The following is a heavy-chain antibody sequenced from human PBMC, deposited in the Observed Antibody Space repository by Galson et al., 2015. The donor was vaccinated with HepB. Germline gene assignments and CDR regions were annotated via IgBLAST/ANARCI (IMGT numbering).Heavy chain of an antibody. D-gene: IGHD6-13*01. CDR3: AREYSGSWKRRYNWFDP. Sequence: SLRLSCAASGFTFSSYAMHWVRQAPGKGLEWVAVISYDGSNKYYADSVKGRFTISRDNSKNTLYLQMNSLRAEDTAVYYCAREYSGSWKRRYNWFDPWGQGTLVTVSS. CDR2: ISYDGSNK. V-gene: IGHV3-30*04. CDR1: GFTFSSYA. J-gene: IGHJ5*02.